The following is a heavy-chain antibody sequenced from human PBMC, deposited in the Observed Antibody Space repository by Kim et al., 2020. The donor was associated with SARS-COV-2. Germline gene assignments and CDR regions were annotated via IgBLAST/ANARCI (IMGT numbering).Heavy chain of an antibody. J-gene: IGHJ6*02. CDR3: AKDLTAYYYGMDV. Sequence: GGSLRLSCAASGFTFSNYGMHWVRQAPGKGLEWVAIISYDGGDKYYADSVKGRFTISRDNSKNTLYLQMNSLRAEDTAVYYCAKDLTAYYYGMDVWGQGTTVTFSS. CDR2: ISYDGGDK. V-gene: IGHV3-30*18. D-gene: IGHD2-21*02. CDR1: GFTFSNYG.